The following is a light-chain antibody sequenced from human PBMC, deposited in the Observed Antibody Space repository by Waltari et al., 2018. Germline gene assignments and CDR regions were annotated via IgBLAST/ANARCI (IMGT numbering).Light chain of an antibody. V-gene: IGLV2-23*01. Sequence: QSALTQPASVSGSPGQSITISCTGITIGVGYYNLVSWYQHHPGKDSKLIIYVGTKRPSGVSDRFSGYTSGIPDARTFSGLQADDEADYYFLSHATGTTCNVCGTGTRVTVL. CDR1: TIGVGYYNL. CDR2: VGT. CDR3: LSHATGTTCNV. J-gene: IGLJ1*01.